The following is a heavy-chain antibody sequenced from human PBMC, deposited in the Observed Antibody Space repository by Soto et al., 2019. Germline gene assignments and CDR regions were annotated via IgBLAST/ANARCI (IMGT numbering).Heavy chain of an antibody. CDR1: GGSMSIGDYY. D-gene: IGHD3-9*01. CDR3: ARSFDWSSGFER. CDR2: IYYSGST. J-gene: IGHJ3*02. V-gene: IGHV4-61*08. Sequence: PLETLSLTCTASGGSMSIGDYYWSWIRQPPGKGLERIGYIYYSGSTTYNPSLKSRVTISVDTSKKQFTQNLGSVNAADTALYYCARSFDWSSGFERCGQGTMV.